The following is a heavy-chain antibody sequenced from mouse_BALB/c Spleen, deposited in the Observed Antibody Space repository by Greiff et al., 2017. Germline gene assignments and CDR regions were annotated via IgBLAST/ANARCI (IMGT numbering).Heavy chain of an antibody. CDR1: GFTFSSFG. V-gene: IGHV5-17*02. CDR2: ISSGSSTI. Sequence: DVKLQESGGGLVQPGGSRKLSCAASGFTFSSFGMHWVRQAPEKGLEWVAYISSGSSTIYYADTVKGRFTISRDNPKNTLFLQMTSLRSEDTAMYYCARWRYGSSDWYFDVWGAGTTVTVSS. J-gene: IGHJ1*01. D-gene: IGHD1-1*01. CDR3: ARWRYGSSDWYFDV.